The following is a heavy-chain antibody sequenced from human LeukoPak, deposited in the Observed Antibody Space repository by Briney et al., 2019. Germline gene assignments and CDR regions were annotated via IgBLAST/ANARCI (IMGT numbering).Heavy chain of an antibody. Sequence: GSGPTLVNPTQTLTLTCTFSGFSLSTTGLCVSWVRQPPGKALEWLARIDWDDDEFYSTSLKTRLSIFKDTSKNHVVLTMTNMDPVDTATYYCARTRGSSGSYYPDYWGQGTLVTVSS. D-gene: IGHD3-10*01. J-gene: IGHJ4*02. V-gene: IGHV2-70*17. CDR3: ARTRGSSGSYYPDY. CDR2: IDWDDDE. CDR1: GFSLSTTGLC.